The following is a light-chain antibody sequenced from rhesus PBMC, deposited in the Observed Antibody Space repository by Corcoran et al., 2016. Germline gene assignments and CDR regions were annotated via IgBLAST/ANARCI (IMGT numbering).Light chain of an antibody. CDR1: QSLLHSGGKTY. CDR3: MQGIQLLT. V-gene: IGKV2-90*01. CDR2: EVS. Sequence: DIVMTQTALSLPVTPGEPASISRRSSQSLLHSGGKTYLDWYLQKQGQFPQFLIYEVSTRASGVPDSFRGSGSGTNFTLKIRRVEAEDVGVYYDMQGIQLLTFGGGTKVEIQ. J-gene: IGKJ4*01.